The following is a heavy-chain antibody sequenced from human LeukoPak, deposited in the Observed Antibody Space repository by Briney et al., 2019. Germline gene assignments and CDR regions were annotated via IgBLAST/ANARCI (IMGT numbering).Heavy chain of an antibody. V-gene: IGHV3-23*01. CDR3: AKMGVHLGYCSGGSCYAGAFDI. Sequence: GGSLRLSCAASGFIFSSYAISWVRQAPGKGLEWVSIISGSGGDTYYADSVKGRFTTSRDNSKNTVYLLMNSLRAEDTAVYYCAKMGVHLGYCSGGSCYAGAFDIWGQGTMVTVS. CDR1: GFIFSSYA. CDR2: ISGSGGDT. D-gene: IGHD2-15*01. J-gene: IGHJ3*02.